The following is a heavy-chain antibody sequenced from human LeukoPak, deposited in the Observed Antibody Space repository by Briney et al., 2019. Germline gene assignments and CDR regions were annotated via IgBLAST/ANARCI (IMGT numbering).Heavy chain of an antibody. CDR1: GFTFSTYP. Sequence: GGSLRLSCEASGFTFSTYPMHWVRQAPDKGLEWVAMISHHGSNEYYADSVKGRFTISRDNSKNTLYLQMNNPRVEDTAIYYCARVHDTTGYYHYFDSWGQGTLAIVSS. CDR2: ISHHGSNE. V-gene: IGHV3-30*14. CDR3: ARVHDTTGYYHYFDS. J-gene: IGHJ4*02. D-gene: IGHD3-9*01.